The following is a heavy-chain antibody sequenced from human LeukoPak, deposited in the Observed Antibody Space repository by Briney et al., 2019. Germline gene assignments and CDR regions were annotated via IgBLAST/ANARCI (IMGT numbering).Heavy chain of an antibody. CDR3: ARVGCSSTSCYGYRWFDP. D-gene: IGHD2-2*01. Sequence: GASVKVSCKASGYTFTSYHITWVRQAPGQGLEWMGWISGYNGNTNYAQKFQGRVTMTRDTSISTAYMELSRLRSDDTAVYYCARVGCSSTSCYGYRWFDPWGQGTLVTVSS. CDR2: ISGYNGNT. J-gene: IGHJ5*02. V-gene: IGHV1-18*01. CDR1: GYTFTSYH.